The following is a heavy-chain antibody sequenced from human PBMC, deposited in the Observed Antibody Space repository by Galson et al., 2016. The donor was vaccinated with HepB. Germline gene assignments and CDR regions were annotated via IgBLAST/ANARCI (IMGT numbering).Heavy chain of an antibody. V-gene: IGHV1-8*02. CDR1: GYTFTSYD. J-gene: IGHJ4*02. CDR3: ARVEYASSTGANRFDY. D-gene: IGHD6-6*01. CDR2: MNPNSGTT. Sequence: SVKVSCKASGYTFTSYDIHWVRQATGQGLEWMGWMNPNSGTTGYAQKFQGRVTLTRSTSKSTVYMELSSLRSEDMAMYYCARVEYASSTGANRFDYWGQGTLVTVSS.